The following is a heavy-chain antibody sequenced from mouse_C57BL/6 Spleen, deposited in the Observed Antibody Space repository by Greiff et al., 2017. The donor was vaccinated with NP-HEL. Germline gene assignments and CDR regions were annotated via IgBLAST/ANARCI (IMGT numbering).Heavy chain of an antibody. J-gene: IGHJ3*01. D-gene: IGHD2-2*01. CDR3: ARGGNGYVGFAY. CDR2: INPGSGGT. CDR1: GYAFTNYL. V-gene: IGHV1-54*01. Sequence: QVQLQQSGAELVRPGTSVKVSCKASGYAFTNYLIEWVKQRPGQGLEWIGLINPGSGGTNYNEKFKGKATLTADKSSSTAYMQLSSLTSEDSAVYFCARGGNGYVGFAYWGQGTLVTVSA.